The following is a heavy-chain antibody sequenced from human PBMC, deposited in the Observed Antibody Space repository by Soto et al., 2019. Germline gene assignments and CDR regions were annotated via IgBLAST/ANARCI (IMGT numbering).Heavy chain of an antibody. CDR2: IYTDGSRT. CDR1: GFTFSDYW. J-gene: IGHJ3*02. V-gene: IGHV3-74*01. D-gene: IGHD4-17*01. CDR3: ARGVRGSYGLDI. Sequence: EVQLVESGGGLVQPGGSLRLSCAVSGFTFSDYWMHWVRQAPGKGLVWVSRIYTDGSRTNYADSVKGRFTISRDNAENTLYLQMNSLRAEETAVYYCARGVRGSYGLDIWGQGTVVTVSS.